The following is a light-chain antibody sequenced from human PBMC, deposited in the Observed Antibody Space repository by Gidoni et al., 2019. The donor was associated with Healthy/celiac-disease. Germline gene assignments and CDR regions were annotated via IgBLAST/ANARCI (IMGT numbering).Light chain of an antibody. Sequence: FMLTQPHSVSESPGKTVTISCTGSSGSIASNYVPWYQQRPGSAPTTVIYEDNQRPSGVPDRFSGSIDSSSNSASLTISGLKTEDEADYYCQSYDSSNRGVVFGGGTKLTVL. CDR2: EDN. CDR1: SGSIASNY. CDR3: QSYDSSNRGVV. V-gene: IGLV6-57*02. J-gene: IGLJ2*01.